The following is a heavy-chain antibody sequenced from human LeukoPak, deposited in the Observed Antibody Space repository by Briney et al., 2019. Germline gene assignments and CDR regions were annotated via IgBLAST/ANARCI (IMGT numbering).Heavy chain of an antibody. J-gene: IGHJ3*02. Sequence: ASVKVSCKASGGTFSDYALNWVRQAPGQGLEWMGVFIPILGTANSTQKFQGRVTITADKSTSTAYMELSSLRSEDTAVYYCARDGSSLHAFDIWGQGTMVTVSS. V-gene: IGHV1-69*10. CDR2: FIPILGTA. CDR3: ARDGSSLHAFDI. CDR1: GGTFSDYA. D-gene: IGHD6-13*01.